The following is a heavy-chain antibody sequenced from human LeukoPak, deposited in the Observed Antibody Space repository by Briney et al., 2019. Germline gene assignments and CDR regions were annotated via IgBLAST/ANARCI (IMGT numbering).Heavy chain of an antibody. J-gene: IGHJ1*01. Sequence: SETLSLTCAVYGGSFSGYYWSWIRQPPGKGLEWIGEINHSGSTNYNPSLKSRVTISVDTSKNQFSLKLSSVTAADTAVYYCATPTQTTVVTPSYVGYFQHWGQGTLVTVSS. CDR1: GGSFSGYY. CDR2: INHSGST. V-gene: IGHV4-34*01. CDR3: ATPTQTTVVTPSYVGYFQH. D-gene: IGHD4-23*01.